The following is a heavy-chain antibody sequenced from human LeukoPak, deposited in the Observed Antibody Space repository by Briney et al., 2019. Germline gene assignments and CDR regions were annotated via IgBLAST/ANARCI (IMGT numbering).Heavy chain of an antibody. CDR2: ISGSGGST. J-gene: IGHJ5*02. CDR1: GFTFSSYG. V-gene: IGHV3-23*01. CDR3: AKGPAMVRGTFDP. D-gene: IGHD3-10*01. Sequence: GGSLRLSCAASGFTFSSYGMSWVRQAPGKGLEWVSAISGSGGSTYYADSVKGRFTISRDYSKNTLYLQMNSLRTEETAVYYCAKGPAMVRGTFDPWGQGTLVTVSS.